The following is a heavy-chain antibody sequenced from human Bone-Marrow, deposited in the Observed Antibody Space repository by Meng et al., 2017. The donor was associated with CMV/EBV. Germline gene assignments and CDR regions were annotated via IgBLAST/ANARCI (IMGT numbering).Heavy chain of an antibody. CDR2: ISAYNGNT. V-gene: IGHV1-18*01. Sequence: ASVKVSCKASGYTFTSYGISWVRQAPGQGLEWMGWISAYNGNTNYAQKLQGRVTMTRNTSISTAYMELSSLRSEDTAVYYCARGDIVLKVYASNWFDPWGQGTLVTVSS. J-gene: IGHJ5*02. D-gene: IGHD2-8*01. CDR1: GYTFTSYG. CDR3: ARGDIVLKVYASNWFDP.